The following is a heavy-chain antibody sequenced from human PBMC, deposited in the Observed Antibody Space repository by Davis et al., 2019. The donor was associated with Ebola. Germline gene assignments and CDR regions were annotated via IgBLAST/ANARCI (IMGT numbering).Heavy chain of an antibody. J-gene: IGHJ6*02. CDR1: GGSISSYY. CDR2: IYYSGST. V-gene: IGHV4-59*08. Sequence: PSETLSLTCTVSGGSISSYYWSWIRQPPGKGLEWIGYIYYSGSTNYNPSLKSRVTISVDTSKNQFSLKLSSVTAADTAVYYCARHVVVPADRLDYYYGMDVWGQGTTVTVSS. D-gene: IGHD2-2*01. CDR3: ARHVVVPADRLDYYYGMDV.